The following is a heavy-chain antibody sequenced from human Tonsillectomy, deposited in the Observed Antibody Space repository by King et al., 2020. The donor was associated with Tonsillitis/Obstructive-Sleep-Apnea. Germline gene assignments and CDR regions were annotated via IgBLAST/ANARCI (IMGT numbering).Heavy chain of an antibody. V-gene: IGHV4-59*01. CDR3: ARAPLGYCSRASCYDGSFDY. Sequence: VQLQESGPGLVKPSETLSLTCTVSNGSINFYYWSWIRQPPGKGLEWIGFIYYSGSTTYNPSLKSRVTISVDTSKNQFSLKLSSVTAADTAFYNCARAPLGYCSRASCYDGSFDYWGQGTLVTVSS. J-gene: IGHJ4*02. D-gene: IGHD2-2*01. CDR1: NGSINFYY. CDR2: IYYSGST.